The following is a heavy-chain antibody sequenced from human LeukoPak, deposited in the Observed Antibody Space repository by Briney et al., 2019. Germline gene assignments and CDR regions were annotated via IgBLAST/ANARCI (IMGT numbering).Heavy chain of an antibody. D-gene: IGHD2/OR15-2a*01. V-gene: IGHV4-31*03. J-gene: IGHJ6*02. Sequence: SQTLSLTCTVSGGSISSGDCYWSWIRQHPGKGLEWIGYIYYSGSTYYNPSLKSRVTISVDTSKNQFSLKLSSVTAADTAVYYCARDSTHYYYYGMDVWGQGTTVTVSS. CDR1: GGSISSGDCY. CDR2: IYYSGST. CDR3: ARDSTHYYYYGMDV.